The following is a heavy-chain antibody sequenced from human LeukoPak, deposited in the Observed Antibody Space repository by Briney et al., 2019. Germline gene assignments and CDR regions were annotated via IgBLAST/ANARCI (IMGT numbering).Heavy chain of an antibody. V-gene: IGHV1-18*04. D-gene: IGHD6-19*01. J-gene: IGHJ3*02. CDR3: AREAPVAAGSDAFDI. Sequence: ASVKVSCKASGYTFTDYYMHWMRQAPGQSLEWMGWISPYNSNTKYAQKLQGRVTMTTDTSTNTAYMEVRSLRSDDTAVYYCAREAPVAAGSDAFDIWGQGTMVTVSS. CDR1: GYTFTDYY. CDR2: ISPYNSNT.